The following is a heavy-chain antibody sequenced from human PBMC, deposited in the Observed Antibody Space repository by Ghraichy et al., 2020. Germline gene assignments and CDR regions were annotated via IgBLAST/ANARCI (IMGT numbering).Heavy chain of an antibody. CDR3: ARDLVDYYYFGMDV. CDR1: GDSIISTNW. Sequence: SETLSLTCTVSGDSIISTNWWSWVRQPPGKGLEWIGGISHSGSTDYNPSLKSRITISVDKSKNQFSLKLTSVTAADTAVYYCARDLVDYYYFGMDVWGPGTTVTVSA. V-gene: IGHV4-4*02. CDR2: ISHSGST. J-gene: IGHJ6*01. D-gene: IGHD3-10*01.